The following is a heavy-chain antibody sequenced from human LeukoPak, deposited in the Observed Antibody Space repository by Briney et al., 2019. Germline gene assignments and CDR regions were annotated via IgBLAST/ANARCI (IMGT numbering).Heavy chain of an antibody. J-gene: IGHJ4*02. CDR1: GYTFTGYN. CDR3: ARDRPGYSSGWYFDY. CDR2: INPNSGGT. D-gene: IGHD6-19*01. Sequence: VASVKVSCKASGYTFTGYNMHWVRQAPGQGLEWMGWINPNSGGTNSAQKFQGRVTMTRDTSSSTAYMELSRLRSDDTAVYYCARDRPGYSSGWYFDYWGQGTLVTVSS. V-gene: IGHV1-2*02.